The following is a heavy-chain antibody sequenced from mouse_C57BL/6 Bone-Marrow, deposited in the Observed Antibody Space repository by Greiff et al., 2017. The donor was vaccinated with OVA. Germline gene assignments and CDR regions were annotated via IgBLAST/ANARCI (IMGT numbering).Heavy chain of an antibody. V-gene: IGHV1-15*01. CDR3: TRPYGSSPYYYAMDY. Sequence: QVQLQQSGAELVRPGASVTLSCKASGYTFTDYEMHWVKQTPVHGLEWIGAIDPETGGTAYNQKFKGKAILTADKSSSTAYMELRSLTSEDSAVYNCTRPYGSSPYYYAMDYWGQGTSVTVSA. CDR2: IDPETGGT. D-gene: IGHD1-1*01. J-gene: IGHJ4*01. CDR1: GYTFTDYE.